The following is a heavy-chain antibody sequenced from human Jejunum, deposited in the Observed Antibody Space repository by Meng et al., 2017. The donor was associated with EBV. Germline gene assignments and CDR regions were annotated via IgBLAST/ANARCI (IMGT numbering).Heavy chain of an antibody. CDR3: TRGSTGAFNA. CDR1: GDSVRSYY. CDR2: THYSETS. V-gene: IGHV4-59*02. D-gene: IGHD1-26*01. Sequence: QLRLQESGPGLVKPWDTLSLTCTVIGDSVRSYYWSWIRQSPEKGLEWIGYTHYSETSIYSPSLMSRATISVDTSNSQFSLKLNSVTAADTAIYYCTRGSTGAFNAWGQGILVTVSS. J-gene: IGHJ5*02.